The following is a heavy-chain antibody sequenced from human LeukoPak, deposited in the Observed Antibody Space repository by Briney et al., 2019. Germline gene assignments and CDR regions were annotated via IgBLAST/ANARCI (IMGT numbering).Heavy chain of an antibody. D-gene: IGHD2-2*01. V-gene: IGHV4-59*01. CDR3: ARVGSSTNGEIDY. CDR1: GGSISSYY. CDR2: IYYSGST. J-gene: IGHJ4*02. Sequence: SETLSLTCTVSGGSISSYYWSWIRQPPGKGLEWIGYIYYSGSTNYNPSLKSRVTISVDTSKNQFSLKLTSVTAADTAVYYCARVGSSTNGEIDYWGQGTLVTVSS.